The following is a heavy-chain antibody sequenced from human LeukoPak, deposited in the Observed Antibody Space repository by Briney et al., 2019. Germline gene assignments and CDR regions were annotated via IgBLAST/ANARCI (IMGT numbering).Heavy chain of an antibody. Sequence: GGSLRLSCAASGFTFSSCGMNWVRQAPGKGLEWVSSISNSSSYIFYADSVKGRFTISRDNAKNSLYLQMNSLRAEDTAVYYCARDYYDSSGYYHGDYWGQGTLVTVSS. CDR1: GFTFSSCG. J-gene: IGHJ4*02. D-gene: IGHD3-22*01. CDR3: ARDYYDSSGYYHGDY. CDR2: ISNSSSYI. V-gene: IGHV3-21*01.